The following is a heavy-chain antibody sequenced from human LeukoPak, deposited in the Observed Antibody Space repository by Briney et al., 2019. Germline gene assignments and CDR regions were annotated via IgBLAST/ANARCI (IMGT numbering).Heavy chain of an antibody. Sequence: GGSLRLSCAASGFTFSSYAMHWVRQAPGKGLEWVAVISYDGSNKYYADSVKGRFTISRDNSKNTLYLQMNSLRAEDTAVYYCARGFGSGSGSSDWGPGTLVTVSS. D-gene: IGHD3-10*01. CDR2: ISYDGSNK. J-gene: IGHJ4*02. V-gene: IGHV3-30-3*01. CDR3: ARGFGSGSGSSD. CDR1: GFTFSSYA.